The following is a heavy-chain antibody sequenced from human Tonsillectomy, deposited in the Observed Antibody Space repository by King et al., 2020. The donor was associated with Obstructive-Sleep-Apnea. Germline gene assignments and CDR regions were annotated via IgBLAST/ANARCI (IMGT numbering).Heavy chain of an antibody. CDR1: GFTFSNYA. D-gene: IGHD1-26*01. CDR3: AKLRGSYSWGGLDY. V-gene: IGHV3-23*04. CDR2: ISDSGGST. Sequence: EVQLVESGGGLVQPGGSLRLSCGASGFTFSNYAMSWVRQAPGKGLEWLSAISDSGGSTYYADSVKGRFTISRDNSKNTLYLQMNSLRAEDTAVFYCAKLRGSYSWGGLDYWGRETLVTVSS. J-gene: IGHJ4*02.